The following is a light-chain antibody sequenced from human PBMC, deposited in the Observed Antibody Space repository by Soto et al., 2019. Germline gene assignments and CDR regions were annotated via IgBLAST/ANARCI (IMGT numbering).Light chain of an antibody. CDR2: EVN. Sequence: QSALTQAAAVSGSPGQAITISCTGTSSDVGGYDYVSWYQLHPGKAPKLMVFEVNNRPSGVSYRFSGSKSGNTASLTISGLQAEDEADYFCSSYSISTAYLFGTGTKVA. CDR1: SSDVGGYDY. CDR3: SSYSISTAYL. J-gene: IGLJ1*01. V-gene: IGLV2-14*01.